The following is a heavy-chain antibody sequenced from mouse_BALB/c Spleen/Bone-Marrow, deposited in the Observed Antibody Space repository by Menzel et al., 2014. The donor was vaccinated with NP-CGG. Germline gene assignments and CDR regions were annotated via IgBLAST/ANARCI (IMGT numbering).Heavy chain of an antibody. CDR3: ARSDGINFAMDF. CDR2: INPYYGST. J-gene: IGHJ4*01. CDR1: GYSFTGYN. V-gene: IGHV1S135*01. Sequence: EVKLVESGPELEKPGASVKISCKTSGYSFTGYNMNWVTQRNGKSLEWIGNINPYYGSTGYNQRFKGKATLTVDKSSSTAFMQLEGLTSEDSAVYYCARSDGINFAMDFWGQGTSVTVSS. D-gene: IGHD2-1*01.